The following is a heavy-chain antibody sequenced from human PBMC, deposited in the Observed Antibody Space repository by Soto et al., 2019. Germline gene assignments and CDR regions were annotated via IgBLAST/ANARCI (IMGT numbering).Heavy chain of an antibody. CDR1: GFSLSTRGVG. CDR2: IYWDEDK. CDR3: GHRRVGSGTDY. J-gene: IGHJ4*02. D-gene: IGHD3-10*01. Sequence: QITLKESGPTLVKPTQTLTLTCTFSGFSLSTRGVGVGWIRQPPGKALEWLAIIYWDEDKYYSPSLKSRLTITKDTSKNQVVLTMTNMDPVDTATFYCGHRRVGSGTDYWGQGTLVTVSS. V-gene: IGHV2-5*02.